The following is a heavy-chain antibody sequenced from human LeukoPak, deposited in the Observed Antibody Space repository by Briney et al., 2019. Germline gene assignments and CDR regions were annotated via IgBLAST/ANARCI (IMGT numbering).Heavy chain of an antibody. CDR2: ISYDGSNK. CDR3: ARVGDCSSTSCYFYYYYYYMDV. Sequence: PGGSLRLSCAASGFTFSSYARHWVRQAPGKGLEWVAVISYDGSNKYYADSVKGRFTISRDNSKNTLYLQMNSLRAEDTAVYYCARVGDCSSTSCYFYYYYYYMDVWGKGTTVTISS. J-gene: IGHJ6*03. V-gene: IGHV3-30*04. D-gene: IGHD2-2*01. CDR1: GFTFSSYA.